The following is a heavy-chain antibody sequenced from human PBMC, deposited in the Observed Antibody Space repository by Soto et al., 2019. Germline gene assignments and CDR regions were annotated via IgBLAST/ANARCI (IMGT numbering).Heavy chain of an antibody. Sequence: GGSLRLSCAASGFTFDDYGMSWVRQAPGKGLEWVSGINWNGGSTGYADSVKGRFTISRDNAKNSLYLQMNSLRAEDTALYYCARDRGQQLVHPALYGMDVWGQGTTVTVSS. CDR2: INWNGGST. V-gene: IGHV3-20*04. CDR1: GFTFDDYG. J-gene: IGHJ6*02. D-gene: IGHD6-13*01. CDR3: ARDRGQQLVHPALYGMDV.